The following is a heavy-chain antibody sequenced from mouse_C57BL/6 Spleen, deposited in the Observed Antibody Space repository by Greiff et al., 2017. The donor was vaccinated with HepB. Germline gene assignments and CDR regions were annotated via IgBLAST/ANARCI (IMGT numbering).Heavy chain of an antibody. V-gene: IGHV1-42*01. CDR3: AISRYYYSSREYYAMDY. J-gene: IGHJ4*01. CDR1: GYSFTGYY. CDR2: INPSTGGT. Sequence: VQLQQSGPELVKPGASVKISCKASGYSFTGYYMNWVKQSPEKSLEWIGEINPSTGGTTYNQKFKDKATLTVDKSSSTAYMQLRSLTSEDSAVYYCAISRYYYSSREYYAMDYWGQGTSVTVSS. D-gene: IGHD1-1*01.